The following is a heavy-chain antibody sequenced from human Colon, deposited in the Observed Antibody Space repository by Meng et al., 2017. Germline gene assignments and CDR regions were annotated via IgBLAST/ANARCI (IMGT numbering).Heavy chain of an antibody. J-gene: IGHJ4*02. CDR1: GGTFSSYA. CDR2: IIPIFGTA. V-gene: IGHV1-69*06. Sequence: SVKVSCKASGGTFSSYAISWVRQAPGQGLEWMGGIIPIFGTANYAQKFQGRVTITADKSTSTAYMELSSLRSEDTAVYYCARTRGYSYGELFAYWGQGNQVNGAS. CDR3: ARTRGYSYGELFAY. D-gene: IGHD5-18*01.